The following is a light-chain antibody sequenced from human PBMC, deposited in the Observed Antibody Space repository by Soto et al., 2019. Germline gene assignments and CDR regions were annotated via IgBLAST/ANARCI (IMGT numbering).Light chain of an antibody. CDR3: QKYTSAPFT. Sequence: DIQMTQSPSSRSASVGDRVTITCRASQGIDTYLAWYQQKPGQVPKLLIYAASTLQSGVPSRFSGSGSGTDFTLTISSLQSEDVATYFCQKYTSAPFTFGPGTKVDIK. CDR2: AAS. V-gene: IGKV1-27*01. J-gene: IGKJ3*01. CDR1: QGIDTY.